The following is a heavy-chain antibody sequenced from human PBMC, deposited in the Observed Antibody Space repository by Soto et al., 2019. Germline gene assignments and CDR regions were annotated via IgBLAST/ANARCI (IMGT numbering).Heavy chain of an antibody. D-gene: IGHD6-13*01. J-gene: IGHJ4*02. CDR3: AREFIAAAGLGFDY. V-gene: IGHV4-59*01. CDR1: GGSISSYY. Sequence: PSETLSLTCTVSGGSISSYYWSWIRQPPGKGLEWIGYIYYSGSTNYTPSLKSRVTISVDTSKNQFSLKLSSVTAADTAVYYCAREFIAAAGLGFDYWGQGTLVTVSS. CDR2: IYYSGST.